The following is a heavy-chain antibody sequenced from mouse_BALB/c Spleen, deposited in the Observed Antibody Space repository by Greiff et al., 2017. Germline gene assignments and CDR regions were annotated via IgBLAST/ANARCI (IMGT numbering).Heavy chain of an antibody. Sequence: EVKVVESGGGLVKPGGSLKLSCAASGFAFSSYDMSWVRQTPEKRLEWVAYISSGGGSTYYPDTVKGRFTISRDNAKNTLYLQMSSLKSEDTAMYYCARHGPTAYFDYWGQGTTLTVSS. CDR2: ISSGGGST. J-gene: IGHJ2*01. CDR3: ARHGPTAYFDY. CDR1: GFAFSSYD. V-gene: IGHV5-12-1*01. D-gene: IGHD1-2*01.